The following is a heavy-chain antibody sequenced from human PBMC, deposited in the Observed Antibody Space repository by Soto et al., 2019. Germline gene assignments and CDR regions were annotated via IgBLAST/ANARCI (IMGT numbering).Heavy chain of an antibody. CDR1: GFTFSSYS. J-gene: IGHJ6*02. V-gene: IGHV3-21*01. CDR2: ITGSSTYI. CDR3: AGVGHYYDHYYYYGMDV. D-gene: IGHD3-22*01. Sequence: EVQLVESGGGLVKPGVSLRLSCAASGFTFSSYSMNWLRQAPGKGLEWVSSITGSSTYIYYADSVKGRFTISRDNAKNSLSLQMNSLRAKYTAVYYCAGVGHYYDHYYYYGMDVWGQGTTVTVSS.